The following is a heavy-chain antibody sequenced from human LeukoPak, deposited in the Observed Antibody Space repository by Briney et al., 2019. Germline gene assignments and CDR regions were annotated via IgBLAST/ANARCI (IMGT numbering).Heavy chain of an antibody. D-gene: IGHD3-9*01. J-gene: IGHJ5*02. CDR3: ARDLILTTSSYWFDP. V-gene: IGHV1-69*04. CDR2: IIPILGIA. Sequence: ASVKVSCKASGYTFTSYGISWVRQAPGQGLEWMGRIIPILGIANYAQKFQGRVTITADKSTSTAYMELSSLRSEDTAVYYCARDLILTTSSYWFDPWGQGTLVTVSS. CDR1: GYTFTSYG.